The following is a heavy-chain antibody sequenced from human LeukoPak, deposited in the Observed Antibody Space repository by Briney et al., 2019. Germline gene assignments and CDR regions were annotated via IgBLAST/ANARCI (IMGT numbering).Heavy chain of an antibody. D-gene: IGHD3-22*01. V-gene: IGHV4-34*01. CDR2: INHSGST. Sequence: SETLSLTCAVYGGSFSGYYWSWIRQPPGKGLEWIGEINHSGSTNYNPSLKSRVTISVDTSKNQFSLKLSSVTAADTAVYYCARASTNYDSSGYHVDYWGQGTLVTVSS. J-gene: IGHJ4*02. CDR3: ARASTNYDSSGYHVDY. CDR1: GGSFSGYY.